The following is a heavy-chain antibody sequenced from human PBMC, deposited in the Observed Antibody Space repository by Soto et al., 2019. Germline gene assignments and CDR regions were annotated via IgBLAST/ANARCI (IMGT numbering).Heavy chain of an antibody. CDR1: GFIFSNYG. J-gene: IGHJ6*01. Sequence: GSLRLSCAATGFIFSNYGMHWGRQAPGKGLEWVAVIWNDGNGYYYANSVKGRFTISRDNSKNTLYLQMSSLRAEDTAVYYCARRQISPPTRGAASARGAMDVW. CDR2: IWNDGNGY. D-gene: IGHD6-13*01. CDR3: ARRQISPPTRGAASARGAMDV. V-gene: IGHV3-33*01.